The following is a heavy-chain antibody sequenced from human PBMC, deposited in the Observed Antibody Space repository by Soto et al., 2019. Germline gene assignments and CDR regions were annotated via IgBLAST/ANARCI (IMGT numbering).Heavy chain of an antibody. Sequence: PGGSLRLSCAASGFTFSSYAMNWVRQAPGKGLEWVSAISGSADSTYYADSVKGRFTISRDNSKNTLFLQMNSLRAEDTALYYCATGRDSSAYLGYWGQGTRVTVSS. CDR1: GFTFSSYA. J-gene: IGHJ4*02. CDR3: ATGRDSSAYLGY. V-gene: IGHV3-23*01. CDR2: ISGSADST. D-gene: IGHD3-22*01.